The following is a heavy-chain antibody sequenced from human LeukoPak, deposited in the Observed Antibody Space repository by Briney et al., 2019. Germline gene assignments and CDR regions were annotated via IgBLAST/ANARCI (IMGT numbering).Heavy chain of an antibody. Sequence: PGGSLRLSCAASGFTFSSYGMSWVRQAPGKGLEWVSAISGSGGSTYYADSVKGRFTISRDNSRNTLYLQMNSLRAEDTAVYYCAKALLPSGSYHVRVFDICGQGTMVTVSS. V-gene: IGHV3-23*01. D-gene: IGHD3-10*01. CDR3: AKALLPSGSYHVRVFDI. CDR2: ISGSGGST. CDR1: GFTFSSYG. J-gene: IGHJ3*02.